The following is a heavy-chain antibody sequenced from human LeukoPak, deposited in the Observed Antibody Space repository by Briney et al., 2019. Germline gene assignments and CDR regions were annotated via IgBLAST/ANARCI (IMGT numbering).Heavy chain of an antibody. D-gene: IGHD2-15*01. J-gene: IGHJ5*02. V-gene: IGHV4-4*07. CDR3: ARVEGGRAKGWWFDP. CDR2: IYTSGST. Sequence: KTSETLSLTCTVSGGSISSYYWSWTRQPAGKGLEWIGRIYTSGSTNYNPSLKSRVTMSVDTSKNQFSLKLSSVTAADTAVYYCARVEGGRAKGWWFDPWGQGTLVTVSS. CDR1: GGSISSYY.